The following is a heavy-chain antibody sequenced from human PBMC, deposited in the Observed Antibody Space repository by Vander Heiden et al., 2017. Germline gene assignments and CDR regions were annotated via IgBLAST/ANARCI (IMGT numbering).Heavy chain of an antibody. CDR1: GFPFSSYA. CDR2: ISGSGGST. D-gene: IGHD2-15*01. V-gene: IGHV3-23*01. J-gene: IGHJ5*02. Sequence: EVQLLESGGGLVQPGGSLRLSCAASGFPFSSYAMSWGRQGPGKGLEWGAAISGSGGSTSYADPVKGRFTISRDNSKNTLYLQMNSLRAEDTAVYYCAKERGYCSGGSCPSSGGNWFDPWGQGTLVTVSS. CDR3: AKERGYCSGGSCPSSGGNWFDP.